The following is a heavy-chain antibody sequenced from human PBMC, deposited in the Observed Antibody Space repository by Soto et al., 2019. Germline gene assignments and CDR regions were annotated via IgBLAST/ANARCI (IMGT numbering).Heavy chain of an antibody. CDR1: GGSISGYY. CDR3: AREVSWSGYFDY. V-gene: IGHV4-59*01. Sequence: SETLSLTCTVSGGSISGYYWSWIRQPPGKGLEWIGYIYYSGSTNYNPSLKSRATISVDTSKNQVSLKLSSVTAADTAVYYCAREVSWSGYFDYWGQGTLVTVS. J-gene: IGHJ4*02. D-gene: IGHD3-3*01. CDR2: IYYSGST.